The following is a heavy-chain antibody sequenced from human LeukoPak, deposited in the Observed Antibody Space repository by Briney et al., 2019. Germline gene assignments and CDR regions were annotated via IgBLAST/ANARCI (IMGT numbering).Heavy chain of an antibody. J-gene: IGHJ5*02. Sequence: GGSLRLSCAASGFTVSSNYMSWVRQAPGKGLEWVSVIYSGGSTYYADSVKGRFTISRDNSKNTLYLQMNSLRAEDTAVYYCARDRHYSSGYVWFDPWGQGTLVTVSS. CDR2: IYSGGST. CDR1: GFTVSSNY. CDR3: ARDRHYSSGYVWFDP. D-gene: IGHD3-22*01. V-gene: IGHV3-66*01.